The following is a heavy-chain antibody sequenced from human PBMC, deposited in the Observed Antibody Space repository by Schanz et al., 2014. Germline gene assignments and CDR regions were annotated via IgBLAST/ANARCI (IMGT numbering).Heavy chain of an antibody. CDR3: AKDSTHIDIVLVPTAIDY. CDR2: MSYDGSIK. Sequence: QVQLVESGGGVVQPGRSLRLSCAASGFTFSSYGMHWVRQAPGKGLEWVAAMSYDGSIKYYGDSVKGRFTISRDNSKNTLYLHMNTLRSEDTAVYYCAKDSTHIDIVLVPTAIDYWGQGTLVTASS. CDR1: GFTFSSYG. V-gene: IGHV3-30*18. D-gene: IGHD2-2*01. J-gene: IGHJ4*02.